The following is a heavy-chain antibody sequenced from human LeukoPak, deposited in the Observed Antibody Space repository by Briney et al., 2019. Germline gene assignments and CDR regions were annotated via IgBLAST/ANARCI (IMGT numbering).Heavy chain of an antibody. CDR1: GGSISSSTYY. CDR3: ARDYYDSSGYPPYFDY. Sequence: SETLSLTCTVSGGSISSSTYYWGWIRQSPGKGLEWIGSISYSGSTYQNPSLKSRVTISVDTSKNQFSLKLSSVTAADTAVYYCARDYYDSSGYPPYFDYWGQGTLVTVSS. D-gene: IGHD3-22*01. CDR2: ISYSGST. J-gene: IGHJ4*02. V-gene: IGHV4-39*07.